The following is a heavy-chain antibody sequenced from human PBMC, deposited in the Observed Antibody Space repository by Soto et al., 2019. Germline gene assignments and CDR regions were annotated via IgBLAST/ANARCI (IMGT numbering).Heavy chain of an antibody. CDR1: GFTFTTYS. D-gene: IGHD3-10*01. Sequence: LRLSCAASGFTFTTYSLTWVRQAPGKGLEWVASIGSSSNYIYYADSVKGRFTISRDNAKNSLFLQMNSLRAEDTAVYYCARVRPGNYRDYWGQGTLVTVSS. CDR2: IGSSSNYI. V-gene: IGHV3-21*06. CDR3: ARVRPGNYRDY. J-gene: IGHJ4*02.